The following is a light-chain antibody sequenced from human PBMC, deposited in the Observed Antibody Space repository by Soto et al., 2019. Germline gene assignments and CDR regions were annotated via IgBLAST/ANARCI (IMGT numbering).Light chain of an antibody. V-gene: IGLV2-14*01. Sequence: QSALTQPASVSGSPGQSITISCTGSSSDVGGYKYVSWYQQHPGKAPKPMIFEVSNRPSGVSNRFSGSKSGNTASLTISGLQAEDEGDYYCCSYTGGTTLVCGGGTKVTVL. CDR2: EVS. CDR1: SSDVGGYKY. CDR3: CSYTGGTTLV. J-gene: IGLJ2*01.